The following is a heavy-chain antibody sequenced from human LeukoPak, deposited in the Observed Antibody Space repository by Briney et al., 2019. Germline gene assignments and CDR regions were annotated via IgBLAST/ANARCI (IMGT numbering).Heavy chain of an antibody. J-gene: IGHJ6*03. CDR3: ARAKRPPAYYYYYYMDV. CDR1: GGSISSSNW. Sequence: SGTLSLTCAVSGGSISSSNWWSWVRQPPGKGLEWIGEIYHSGSTNYNPSLKSRVTISVDTSKNQFSLKLSSVTAADTAVYYCARAKRPPAYYYYYYMDVWGKGTTVTVSS. CDR2: IYHSGST. V-gene: IGHV4-4*02.